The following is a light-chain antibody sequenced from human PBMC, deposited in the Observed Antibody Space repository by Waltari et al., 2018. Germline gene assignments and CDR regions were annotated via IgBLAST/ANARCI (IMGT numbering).Light chain of an antibody. CDR1: RSVNDN. V-gene: IGKV3-15*01. J-gene: IGKJ4*01. CDR3: QQYNNWPPLT. CDR2: GAS. Sequence: EVVMTQSPATLSLSPGETATLSCRASRSVNDNLAWYQQKRGQAPRLLIYGASTRASGIPVRFSGLGSGTEFTLTNSSLLPEDFAVYYCQQYNNWPPLTFGEGTIVEMK.